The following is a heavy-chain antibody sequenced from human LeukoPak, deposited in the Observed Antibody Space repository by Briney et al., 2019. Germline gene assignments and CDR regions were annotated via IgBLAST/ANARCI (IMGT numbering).Heavy chain of an antibody. CDR2: IWYDGSNK. CDR3: AKGQAGDYVGVDY. CDR1: GFTFSSYG. D-gene: IGHD4-17*01. J-gene: IGHJ4*02. Sequence: GRSLRLSCAAPGFTFSSYGMHWVRQAPGKGLEWVAVIWYDGSNKYYADSVKGRFTISRDNSKNTLYLQMNSLRAEDTAVYYCAKGQAGDYVGVDYWGQGTLVTVSS. V-gene: IGHV3-33*06.